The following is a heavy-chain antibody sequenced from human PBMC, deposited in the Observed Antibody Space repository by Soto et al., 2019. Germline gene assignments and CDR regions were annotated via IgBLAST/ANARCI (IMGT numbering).Heavy chain of an antibody. J-gene: IGHJ4*02. CDR2: INHSGST. CDR1: GGSFSRYY. V-gene: IGHV4-34*01. CDR3: ARSRGPSNWNY. D-gene: IGHD1-20*01. Sequence: SETLSLTCAGYGGSFSRYYWSWIRQPPGKGLEWIGEINHSGSTNYNPSLKSRVTISVDTSKNQFSLKLSSVTAADTAVYYCARSRGPSNWNYWGQGTLVTVSS.